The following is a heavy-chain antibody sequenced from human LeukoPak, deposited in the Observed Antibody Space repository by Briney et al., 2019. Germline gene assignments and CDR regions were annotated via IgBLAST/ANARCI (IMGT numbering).Heavy chain of an antibody. Sequence: GGSLRLSCAASGFTFSSYGMHWVSQAPGKGLEWVAVISYDGSNKYYADSVKGRFTISRDNSKNTLYLQMNSLRAEDTAVYYCAKDPRRAVAGNPHSWGQGTLVTVSS. J-gene: IGHJ4*02. CDR1: GFTFSSYG. CDR3: AKDPRRAVAGNPHS. D-gene: IGHD6-19*01. V-gene: IGHV3-30*18. CDR2: ISYDGSNK.